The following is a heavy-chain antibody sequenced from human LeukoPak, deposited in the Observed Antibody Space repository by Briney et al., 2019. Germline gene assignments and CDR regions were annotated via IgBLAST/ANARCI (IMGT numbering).Heavy chain of an antibody. CDR1: GFTFSDYT. Sequence: PAGSLRLSCTASGFTFSDYTMTWVRQAPGKGLEWVASISSDSSYIDYADSVKGRFTISRDNAKNSLFLKTDTLRGDDMGIYYCARDPNVLGITPYYFDFWGQGTLVTGSS. D-gene: IGHD3-10*02. CDR3: ARDPNVLGITPYYFDF. J-gene: IGHJ4*02. V-gene: IGHV3-21*01. CDR2: ISSDSSYI.